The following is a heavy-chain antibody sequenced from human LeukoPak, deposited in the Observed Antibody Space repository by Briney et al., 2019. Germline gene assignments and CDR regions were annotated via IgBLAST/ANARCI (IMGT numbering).Heavy chain of an antibody. V-gene: IGHV1-18*01. CDR2: ISGYNGNT. CDR3: ARFYSNYQPADY. D-gene: IGHD4-11*01. J-gene: IGHJ4*02. CDR1: GYTFTSYA. Sequence: GASVKVSCKASGYTFTSYAMHWVRQAPGQRLEWMGWISGYNGNTNYAQKLQGRVTMTTDTSTSTAYMELRSLRSDDTAVYYCARFYSNYQPADYWGQGTLVTVSS.